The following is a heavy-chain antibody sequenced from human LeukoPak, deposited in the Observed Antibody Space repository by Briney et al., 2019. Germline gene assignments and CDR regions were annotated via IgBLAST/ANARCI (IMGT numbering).Heavy chain of an antibody. V-gene: IGHV3-23*01. D-gene: IGHD1-26*01. CDR3: AKDKWDGAAPGRLHY. J-gene: IGHJ4*02. CDR1: GFHFSSYA. CDR2: LSGSGGST. Sequence: GRSLRLSCAASGFHFSSYAMNWVRQAPGKGLEWVSVLSGSGGSTDYADSVKGRFTISRDNSKNAVYLQMNSLGAEDTAIYYCAKDKWDGAAPGRLHYWGQGTLVTVSS.